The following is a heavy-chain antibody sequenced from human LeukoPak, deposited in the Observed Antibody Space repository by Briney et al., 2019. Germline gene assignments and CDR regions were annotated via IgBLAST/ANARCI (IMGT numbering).Heavy chain of an antibody. Sequence: SETLSLTCTVSGGSISNYYWSWIRQPAGKGLEWIGRIYASGSTNYNPSLKSRVTMSVDTSKNQFSLKLSSVTAADTAVYYCARTMTTVTTNTYRYFDLWGRGTLVTVSS. CDR2: IYASGST. J-gene: IGHJ2*01. CDR3: ARTMTTVTTNTYRYFDL. D-gene: IGHD4-17*01. CDR1: GGSISNYY. V-gene: IGHV4-4*07.